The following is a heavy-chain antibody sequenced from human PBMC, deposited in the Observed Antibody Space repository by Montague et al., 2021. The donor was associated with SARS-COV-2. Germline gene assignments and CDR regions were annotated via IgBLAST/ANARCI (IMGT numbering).Heavy chain of an antibody. CDR2: IYWDDDK. CDR3: AHRLSIAAAGGSGPYFDY. D-gene: IGHD6-13*01. V-gene: IGHV2-5*02. CDR1: GFSLSTSGVG. J-gene: IGHJ4*02. Sequence: PALVKPTQTLTLTCTFSGFSLSTSGVGVGWIRQPPGKALEWLALIYWDDDKRYSPSLKSRLTITKDTSKNQVVLTMTNMDPVDTATCYCAHRLSIAAAGGSGPYFDYWGQGTLVTVSS.